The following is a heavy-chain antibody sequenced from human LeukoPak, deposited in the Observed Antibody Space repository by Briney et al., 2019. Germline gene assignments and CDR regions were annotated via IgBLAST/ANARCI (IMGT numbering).Heavy chain of an antibody. V-gene: IGHV3-74*01. CDR2: INTDGTVT. CDR3: ATKQWLAPPPDS. CDR1: GFTFSKYW. J-gene: IGHJ4*02. Sequence: GGSLRLSCAASGFTFSKYWMLWVRQAPGKGLESVSRINTDGTVTTYADSVKGRFTVSRDNADNTMFLKMNCVRDEDTAVYYCATKQWLAPPPDSWGQGTPVTVSS. D-gene: IGHD6-19*01.